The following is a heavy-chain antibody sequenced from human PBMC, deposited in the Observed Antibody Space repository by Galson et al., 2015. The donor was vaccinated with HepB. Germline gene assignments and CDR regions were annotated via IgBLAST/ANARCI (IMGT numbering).Heavy chain of an antibody. J-gene: IGHJ3*02. CDR1: GGTFSSYA. D-gene: IGHD5-24*01. CDR2: IIPIFGTA. Sequence: SVKVSCKASGGTFSSYAISWVRQAPGQGLEWMGGIIPIFGTANYAQKFQSRVTITTDTSTSTAYMELRSLRSDDTAVYYCARELQRSLALFGPDAFDIWGQGTMVTVSS. V-gene: IGHV1-69*05. CDR3: ARELQRSLALFGPDAFDI.